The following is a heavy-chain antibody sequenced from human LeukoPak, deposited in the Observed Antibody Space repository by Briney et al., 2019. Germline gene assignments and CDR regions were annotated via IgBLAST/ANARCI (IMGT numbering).Heavy chain of an antibody. Sequence: GGSLRLSCEASGFTFSHYGMHWVRQAPGKGLEWVAVIWSDATNQYYADSVKGRFTISRDNFKNTVSLQMNSLRAEDTAVYYGAKDAQRGFDYSNSLEHWGQGSLVTVSS. CDR1: GFTFSHYG. J-gene: IGHJ4*02. CDR3: AKDAQRGFDYSNSLEH. D-gene: IGHD4-11*01. CDR2: IWSDATNQ. V-gene: IGHV3-33*06.